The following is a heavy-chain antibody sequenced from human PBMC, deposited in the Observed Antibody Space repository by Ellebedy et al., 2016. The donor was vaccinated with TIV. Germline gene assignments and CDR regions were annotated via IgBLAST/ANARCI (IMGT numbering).Heavy chain of an antibody. CDR3: TRDLTTLAAAGTGIYYYTMDV. CDR1: GFTFGDYA. Sequence: GESLKISXTASGFTFGDYAMSWVRQAPGKGLEWVSFIRSKAYGGTTEYAASVKGRFTISRDDSKSTAYLQMNSLKAEDTAVYYCTRDLTTLAAAGTGIYYYTMDVWGQGTTVTVSS. V-gene: IGHV3-49*04. CDR2: IRSKAYGGTT. D-gene: IGHD6-13*01. J-gene: IGHJ6*02.